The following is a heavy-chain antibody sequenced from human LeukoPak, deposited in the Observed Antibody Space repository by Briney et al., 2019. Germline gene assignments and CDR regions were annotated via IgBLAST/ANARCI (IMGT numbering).Heavy chain of an antibody. Sequence: PLETLSLTCTVSGGSISSYYWSWIRQPPGKGLEWIGYIYNSGSTNYNPSLKSRVTISVDTSKNKFSLKLSSVTAADTAVYYCARGGYSYGYDDDFDYWGQGTLVTVSP. J-gene: IGHJ4*02. CDR2: IYNSGST. V-gene: IGHV4-59*01. CDR3: ARGGYSYGYDDDFDY. D-gene: IGHD5-18*01. CDR1: GGSISSYY.